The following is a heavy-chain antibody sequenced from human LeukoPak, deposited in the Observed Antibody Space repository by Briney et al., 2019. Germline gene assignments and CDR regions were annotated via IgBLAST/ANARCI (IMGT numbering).Heavy chain of an antibody. J-gene: IGHJ4*02. D-gene: IGHD1-14*01. V-gene: IGHV3-23*01. CDR3: AKEYSVRNQFDY. CDR1: GFTFNTYA. CDR2: ISGSGGST. Sequence: PGGSLRLSCAASGFTFNTYAMNWVRQAPGKGLEWVSVISGSGGSTFYAESVKGRFTISRDNSKNTLFLEMNSLRAEDTAVYYCAKEYSVRNQFDYWGQGTLVAVSS.